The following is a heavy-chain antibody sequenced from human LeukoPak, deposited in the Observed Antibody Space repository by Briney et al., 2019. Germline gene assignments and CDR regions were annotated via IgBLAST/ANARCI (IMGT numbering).Heavy chain of an antibody. CDR3: ASLTEDIVATDY. Sequence: PSGTLSLTCAVSGGSISSSNWWSWVRQPPGKGLEWIGYIYYSGSTYYNPSLKSRVTISVDTSKNQFSLKLSSVTAADTAVYYCASLTEDIVATDYWGQGTLVTVSS. CDR1: GGSISSSNW. V-gene: IGHV4-4*02. CDR2: IYYSGST. J-gene: IGHJ4*02. D-gene: IGHD5-12*01.